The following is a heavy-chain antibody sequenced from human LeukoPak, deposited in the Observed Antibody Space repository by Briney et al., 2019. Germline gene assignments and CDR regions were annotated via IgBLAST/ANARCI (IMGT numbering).Heavy chain of an antibody. Sequence: PSETLSLTCAVYGGSFSGYYWSWIRQPPGKGLEWIGEINHSGSTNYNPSLKSRVTISVDTSKNQFSLKLSSVTAEDTAVYYCAREGDDTSGYYQDYWGQGTLVTVSS. V-gene: IGHV4-34*01. CDR3: AREGDDTSGYYQDY. D-gene: IGHD3-22*01. J-gene: IGHJ4*02. CDR1: GGSFSGYY. CDR2: INHSGST.